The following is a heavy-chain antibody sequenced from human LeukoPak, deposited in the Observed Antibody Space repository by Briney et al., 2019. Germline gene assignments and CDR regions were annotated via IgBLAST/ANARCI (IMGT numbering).Heavy chain of an antibody. CDR2: IYSGGST. J-gene: IGHJ4*02. D-gene: IGHD3-3*01. V-gene: IGHV3-66*02. CDR3: ARDIPYDFWSGYYTH. CDR1: GFTVSSNY. Sequence: PGGSLRLSCAAPGFTVSSNYMSWVRQAPGKGLEWVSVIYSGGSTYYADSVKGRFTISRDNSKNTLYLQMNSLRAEDTAVYYCARDIPYDFWSGYYTHWGQGTLVTVSS.